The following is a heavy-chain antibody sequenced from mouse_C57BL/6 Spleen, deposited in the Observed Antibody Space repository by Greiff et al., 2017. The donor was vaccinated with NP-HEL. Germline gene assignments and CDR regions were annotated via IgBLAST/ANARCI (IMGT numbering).Heavy chain of an antibody. CDR2: IDPANGNT. Sequence: VQLQQSVAELVRPGASVKLSCTASGFNIKNTYMHWVKQRPEQGLAWIGRIDPANGNTKYAPKFQGKATLTADTSSNTAYLQLSNLTSEDTAIYYCSRDDYYGSSYDWYFDVWGTGTTVTVSS. V-gene: IGHV14-3*01. CDR3: SRDDYYGSSYDWYFDV. J-gene: IGHJ1*03. CDR1: GFNIKNTY. D-gene: IGHD1-1*01.